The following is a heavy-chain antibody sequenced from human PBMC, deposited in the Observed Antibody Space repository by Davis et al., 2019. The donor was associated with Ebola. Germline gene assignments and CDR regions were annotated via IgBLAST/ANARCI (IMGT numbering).Heavy chain of an antibody. D-gene: IGHD7-27*01. CDR2: IKQDGSEK. Sequence: GESLKISCAASGFTFSSYWMSWVRQAPGKGLEWVANIKQDGSEKYYVDSVKGRFTISRDNAKNSLYLQMNSLRAEDTAVYYCARTSTGEFDYWGQGTLVTVSS. CDR1: GFTFSSYW. CDR3: ARTSTGEFDY. J-gene: IGHJ4*02. V-gene: IGHV3-7*03.